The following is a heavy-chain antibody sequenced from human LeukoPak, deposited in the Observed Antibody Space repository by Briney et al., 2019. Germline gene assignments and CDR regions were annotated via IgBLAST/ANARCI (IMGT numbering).Heavy chain of an antibody. CDR1: GYSFTSYW. CDR2: IYPGDSDT. V-gene: IGHV5-51*01. Sequence: NHGESLKISCKGSGYSFTSYWIGWVRQMPGKGLEWMGIIYPGDSDTRYSPSFQGQVTISADKSISIAYLQWSSLKASDTAMYYCARSCRDGYRDFDYWGQGTLVTVSS. D-gene: IGHD5-24*01. J-gene: IGHJ4*02. CDR3: ARSCRDGYRDFDY.